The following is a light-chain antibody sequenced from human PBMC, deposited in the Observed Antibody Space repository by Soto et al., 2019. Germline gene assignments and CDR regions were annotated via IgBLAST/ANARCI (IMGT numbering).Light chain of an antibody. CDR2: GAS. V-gene: IGKV3-20*01. Sequence: EIVLTQSPVTLSLSPGERATLSCRASQSVSSSYLAWYQQKPGQAPRLLIYGASNRATGIPDRFSGSGSGTDFTLTISRLEPEDFAVYYCQQYVSPPITFGQGTRLEIK. CDR3: QQYVSPPIT. J-gene: IGKJ5*01. CDR1: QSVSSSY.